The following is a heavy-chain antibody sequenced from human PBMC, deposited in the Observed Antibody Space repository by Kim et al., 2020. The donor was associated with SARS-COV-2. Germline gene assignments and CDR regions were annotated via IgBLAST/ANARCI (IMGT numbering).Heavy chain of an antibody. J-gene: IGHJ6*02. D-gene: IGHD5-18*01. Sequence: SVKVSCKASGGTFSSYAISWVRQAPGQGLEWMGGIIPIFGTANYAQKFQGRVTITADESTSTAYMELSSLRSEDTAVYYCATDGQLWSDKRYYYYGMDVWGQGTTVTVSS. CDR2: IIPIFGTA. CDR1: GGTFSSYA. CDR3: ATDGQLWSDKRYYYYGMDV. V-gene: IGHV1-69*13.